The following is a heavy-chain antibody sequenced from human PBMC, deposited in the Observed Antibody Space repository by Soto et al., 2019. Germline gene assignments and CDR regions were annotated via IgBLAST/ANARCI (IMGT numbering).Heavy chain of an antibody. CDR3: ASSGGEDYYYYGMDV. CDR2: IYYSGST. CDR1: GGSISSYY. D-gene: IGHD2-21*01. Sequence: SETLSLTCTVSGGSISSYYWSWIRQPPGKGLEWIGYIYYSGSTNYNPSLKSRVTISVDTSKNQFSLKLSSVTAADTAVYYCASSGGEDYYYYGMDVWGQGTTVTVSS. J-gene: IGHJ6*02. V-gene: IGHV4-59*01.